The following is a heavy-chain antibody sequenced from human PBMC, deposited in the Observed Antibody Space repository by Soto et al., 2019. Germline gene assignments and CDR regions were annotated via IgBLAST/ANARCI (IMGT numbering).Heavy chain of an antibody. J-gene: IGHJ4*02. CDR1: GGSISSYY. V-gene: IGHV4-59*12. CDR2: IYYSGST. D-gene: IGHD3-3*01. CDR3: ARISGRTIFGVVFFEY. Sequence: PSETLSLTCTVFGGSISSYYCSWIRQPPGKGLEWIGYIYYSGSTNYNPSLKSRVTISVDTSKNQFSLKLSSVTAADTAVYYCARISGRTIFGVVFFEYWGQGTLVPGSS.